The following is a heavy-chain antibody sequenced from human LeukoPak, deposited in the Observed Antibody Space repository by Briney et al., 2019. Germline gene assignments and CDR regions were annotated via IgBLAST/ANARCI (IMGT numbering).Heavy chain of an antibody. V-gene: IGHV1-69-2*01. CDR2: VDPEDGET. Sequence: ASVKISCKVSGYTFTGYYMHWVQQAPGKGLEWMGLVDPEDGETIYAEKFQGRVTITADTSTDTAYMELSSLRSEDTAVYYCATMEDHDYGDYDFSYWGQGTLVAVSS. J-gene: IGHJ4*02. CDR3: ATMEDHDYGDYDFSY. CDR1: GYTFTGYY. D-gene: IGHD4-17*01.